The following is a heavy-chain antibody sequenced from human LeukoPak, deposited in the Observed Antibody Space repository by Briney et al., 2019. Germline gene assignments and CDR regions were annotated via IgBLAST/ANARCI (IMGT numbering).Heavy chain of an antibody. CDR3: ARAGVWDYTDTSGYHNGAFDI. D-gene: IGHD3-22*01. J-gene: IGHJ3*02. V-gene: IGHV1-2*06. CDR2: INPNSGGT. CDR1: GYTFSDYY. Sequence: ASVKVSCKASGYTFSDYYIHWVRQAPGQGLEWMGRINPNSGGTNYAQKFQGRVTMTRDTSISTAYMELSRPRSDDTALYYCARAGVWDYTDTSGYHNGAFDIWGQGTMVTVSS.